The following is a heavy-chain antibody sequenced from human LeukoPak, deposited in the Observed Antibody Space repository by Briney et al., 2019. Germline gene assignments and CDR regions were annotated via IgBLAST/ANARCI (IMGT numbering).Heavy chain of an antibody. CDR3: AKDAPYSLDY. CDR2: IWYDGSDK. V-gene: IGHV3-33*06. Sequence: GRSLRLSCAPSGFTFSNYGMHWVRQAPGKGLEWVAIIWYDGSDKNYADSVKGRFTISRDNSKNTLYLQMNSLRAEDTAVYYCAKDAPYSLDYWGQGTQATVSS. CDR1: GFTFSNYG. D-gene: IGHD2-15*01. J-gene: IGHJ4*02.